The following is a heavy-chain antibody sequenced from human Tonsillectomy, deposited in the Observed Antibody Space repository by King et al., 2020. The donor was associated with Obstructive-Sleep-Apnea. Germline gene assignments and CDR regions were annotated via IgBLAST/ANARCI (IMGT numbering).Heavy chain of an antibody. CDR2: IRFDGSEN. V-gene: IGHV3-30*02. D-gene: IGHD1-26*01. CDR3: ARPGVGASSIIEY. J-gene: IGHJ4*02. CDR1: GFTFSDSG. Sequence: VQLVESGGGVVQPGRSLRLSCAASGFTFSDSGMHWVRQTPGKGLEWVSFIRFDGSENYYADSVKGRFTISRDNSRNTLDLHMNSLGVEDTAVYYCARPGVGASSIIEYWGQGTLVTVSS.